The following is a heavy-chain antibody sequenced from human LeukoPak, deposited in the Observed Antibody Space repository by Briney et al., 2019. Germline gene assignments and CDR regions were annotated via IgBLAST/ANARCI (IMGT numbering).Heavy chain of an antibody. CDR3: ARSIQYSSGWYSSPGYFDY. Sequence: SETLSLTCTVSGGSISSYYWSWIRQPPGKGLEWIGYIYYSGSTNYNPSLKSRVTIPVDTSKNQFSLKLSSVTAADTAVYYCARSIQYSSGWYSSPGYFDYWGQGTLVTVSS. J-gene: IGHJ4*02. CDR2: IYYSGST. D-gene: IGHD6-19*01. V-gene: IGHV4-59*01. CDR1: GGSISSYY.